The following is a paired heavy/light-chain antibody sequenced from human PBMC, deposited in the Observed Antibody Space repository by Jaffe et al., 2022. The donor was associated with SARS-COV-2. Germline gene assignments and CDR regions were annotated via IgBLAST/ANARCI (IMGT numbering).Light chain of an antibody. CDR1: QSVSSSY. CDR3: QQYGSSPRWT. Sequence: EIVLTQSPGTLSLSPGERATLSCRASQSVSSSYLAWYQQKPGQAPRLLIYGASSRATGIPDRFSGSGSGTDFTLTISRLEPEDFAVYYCQQYGSSPRWTFGQGTKVEIK. V-gene: IGKV3-20*01. CDR2: GAS. J-gene: IGKJ1*01.
Heavy chain of an antibody. CDR1: GFTFSDYY. D-gene: IGHD6-13*01. CDR3: AREQQLYYYYYMDV. V-gene: IGHV3-11*01. CDR2: ISSSGSTI. J-gene: IGHJ6*03. Sequence: QVQLVESGGGLVKPGGSLRLSCAASGFTFSDYYMSWIRQAPGKGLEWVSYISSSGSTIYYADSVKGRFTISRDNAKNSLYLQMNSLRAEDTAVYYCAREQQLYYYYYMDVWGKGTTVTVSS.